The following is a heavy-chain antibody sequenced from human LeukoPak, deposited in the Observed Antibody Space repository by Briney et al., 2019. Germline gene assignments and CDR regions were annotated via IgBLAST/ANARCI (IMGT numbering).Heavy chain of an antibody. V-gene: IGHV3-30*19. CDR2: ISYDGSNK. CDR1: GFTFSSYG. CDR3: ARDQVGRMVGERY. D-gene: IGHD1-26*01. J-gene: IGHJ4*02. Sequence: GRSLRLSCAASGFTFSSYGMHWVRQAPGKGLEWVAVISYDGSNKYYADSVKGRFTISRDNSKNTLYLQMNSLRAEDTAVYYCARDQVGRMVGERYWGQGTLVTVSS.